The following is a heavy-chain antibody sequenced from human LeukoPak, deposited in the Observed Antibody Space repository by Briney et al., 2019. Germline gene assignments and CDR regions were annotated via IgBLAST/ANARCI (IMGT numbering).Heavy chain of an antibody. CDR1: GFTFSSYA. D-gene: IGHD1-26*01. V-gene: IGHV3-64*01. CDR2: ISSNGGST. Sequence: PGGSLRLSCAASGFTFSSYAMHWVRQAPGKGLEYVSAISSNGGSTYYANSVKGRFTISRDNSKNTLYLQMGSLRAEDMAVYYCARVDSGSYYLSGDDAFDIWGQGTMVTVSS. CDR3: ARVDSGSYYLSGDDAFDI. J-gene: IGHJ3*02.